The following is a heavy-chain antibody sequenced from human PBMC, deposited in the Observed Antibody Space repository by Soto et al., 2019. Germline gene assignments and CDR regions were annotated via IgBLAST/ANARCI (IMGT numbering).Heavy chain of an antibody. J-gene: IGHJ4*02. D-gene: IGHD3-3*01. CDR3: ARDPSAEFWSGYYDY. V-gene: IGHV1-2*02. CDR2: INPNNGGT. Sequence: HLVQSGAEVKQPGASVKVSCKASGYTFKDYCLHWVRQAPGQGLEWMGWINPNNGGTDYAQKSQGRVTMARATSIRTACMEVSGLRSGDTAVYYCARDPSAEFWSGYYDYWGQGTLITVSS. CDR1: GYTFKDYC.